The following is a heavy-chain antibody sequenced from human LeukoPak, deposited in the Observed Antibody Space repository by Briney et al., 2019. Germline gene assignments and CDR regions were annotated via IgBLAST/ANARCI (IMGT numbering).Heavy chain of an antibody. Sequence: GGSLRLSCAASGFTFSSDWMTWVRQAPGKGPEWVANMNKDGSEKYYVDSVKGRFTISRDTAKNSLYLQMNNLRAEDTALYYCARNNDMDVWGQGTTVIVSS. CDR3: ARNNDMDV. J-gene: IGHJ6*02. CDR1: GFTFSSDW. V-gene: IGHV3-7*03. D-gene: IGHD1/OR15-1a*01. CDR2: MNKDGSEK.